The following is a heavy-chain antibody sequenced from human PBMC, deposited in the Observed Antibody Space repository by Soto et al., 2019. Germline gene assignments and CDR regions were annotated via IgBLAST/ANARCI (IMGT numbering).Heavy chain of an antibody. D-gene: IGHD3-3*01. CDR3: ATDSNYDVSNSF. CDR1: GGTLNSYA. Sequence: SVKVSCKASGGTLNSYAINWVRQAPGQGLEWMGGILPVSAPPDYAQKFQGRASITADHSASTVYMELSRLKSDDTAVYFCATDSNYDVSNSFWGQGTLVTVSS. J-gene: IGHJ4*02. V-gene: IGHV1-69*13. CDR2: ILPVSAPP.